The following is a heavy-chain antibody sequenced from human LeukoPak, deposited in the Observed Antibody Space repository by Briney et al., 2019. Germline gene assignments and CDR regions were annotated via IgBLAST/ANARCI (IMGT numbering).Heavy chain of an antibody. Sequence: SETLSLTCAVSGYSISSGYDWGWIRQPPGKGLECIGSIYHSGSTYYNPSLKSRVTISVDTSKNQFSLKLSSVTAADTAVYYCARVVAVAGTPYFDYWGQGTLATVSS. V-gene: IGHV4-38-2*01. CDR2: IYHSGST. J-gene: IGHJ4*02. CDR3: ARVVAVAGTPYFDY. CDR1: GYSISSGYD. D-gene: IGHD6-19*01.